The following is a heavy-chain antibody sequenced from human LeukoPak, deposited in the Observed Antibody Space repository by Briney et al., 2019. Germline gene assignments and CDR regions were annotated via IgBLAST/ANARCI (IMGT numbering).Heavy chain of an antibody. CDR1: AGSVNSSPYY. Sequence: SETLSLTCTVSAGSVNSSPYYWGWVRQPPGKGLEWIGSIHYSGNTYYNPSLKSRVTISVDTSRNQFSLKLSSVSAADRGIYYCAKHEGSYFDKSGYTFEYWGQGTLVTVSS. D-gene: IGHD3-22*01. J-gene: IGHJ4*02. CDR2: IHYSGNT. CDR3: AKHEGSYFDKSGYTFEY. V-gene: IGHV4-39*01.